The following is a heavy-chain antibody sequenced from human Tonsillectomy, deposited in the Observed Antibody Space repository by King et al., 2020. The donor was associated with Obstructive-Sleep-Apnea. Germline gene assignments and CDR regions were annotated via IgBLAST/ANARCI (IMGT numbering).Heavy chain of an antibody. CDR3: ARETGGSYWDYYYGMDV. Sequence: VQLQESGPGLVKPSETLSLTCTVSGGSINSYYWSWIRQPPGKGLEWIGYIYYSGSTNYNPSLKSRVIISVDTSKNQFSLKLTSVTAADTAVYYCARETGGSYWDYYYGMDVWGQGTTDTVSS. D-gene: IGHD1-26*01. CDR2: IYYSGST. CDR1: GGSINSYY. V-gene: IGHV4-59*01. J-gene: IGHJ6*02.